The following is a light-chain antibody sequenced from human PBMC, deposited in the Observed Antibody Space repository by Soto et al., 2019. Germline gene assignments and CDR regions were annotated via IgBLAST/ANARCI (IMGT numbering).Light chain of an antibody. CDR1: SSDVGAYNY. V-gene: IGLV2-14*01. CDR2: DVT. Sequence: QSVLAQPASVSGSPGQSITISCTGTSSDVGAYNYVSWYHQHHPGKAPELIIYDVTDRPSGVPTRFSGSMSGNTASLTISGLQAEDEGDYYCSSYTTIRTVIFGGGTKVTVL. CDR3: SSYTTIRTVI. J-gene: IGLJ2*01.